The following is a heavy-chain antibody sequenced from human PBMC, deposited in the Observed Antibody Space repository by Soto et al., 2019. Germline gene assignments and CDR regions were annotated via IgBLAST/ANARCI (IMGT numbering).Heavy chain of an antibody. Sequence: PGGSLRLSCAASGFTFSTYTTNWVRQAPGKGLEWISSISSGSSYIYYAGSVKGRFTISRDNAKNSLFLQMNSLRADDTAVYYCARDILSGGAYPDSWGQGTKVTVSS. CDR3: ARDILSGGAYPDS. CDR2: ISSGSSYI. V-gene: IGHV3-21*01. CDR1: GFTFSTYT. D-gene: IGHD3-10*01. J-gene: IGHJ5*01.